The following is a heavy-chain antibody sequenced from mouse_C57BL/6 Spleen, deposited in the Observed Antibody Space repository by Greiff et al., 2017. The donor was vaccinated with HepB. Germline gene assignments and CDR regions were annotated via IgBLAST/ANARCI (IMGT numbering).Heavy chain of an antibody. J-gene: IGHJ2*01. Sequence: EVQLVESGGDLVKPGGSLKLSCAASGFTFSSYGMSWVRQTPDKRLEWVATISSGGSYTYYPDSVKGRFTISSDNAKNTLYLQMSSLKSEDTAMYYCARRRHYYGSSPYYFDYWGQGTTLTVSS. D-gene: IGHD1-1*01. CDR1: GFTFSSYG. CDR3: ARRRHYYGSSPYYFDY. V-gene: IGHV5-6*01. CDR2: ISSGGSYT.